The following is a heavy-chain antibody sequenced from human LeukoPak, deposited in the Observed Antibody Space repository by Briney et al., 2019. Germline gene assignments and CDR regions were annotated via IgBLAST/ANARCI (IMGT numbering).Heavy chain of an antibody. D-gene: IGHD4-17*01. Sequence: LRLSCAASGFTFSDYYMSWIRQPPGKGLEWIGSIYYSGSTYYNPSLKSRVTISVDTSKNQFSLKLSSVTAADTAVYYCARLTVTTDAFDIWGQGTMVTVSS. CDR1: GFTFSDYY. J-gene: IGHJ3*02. V-gene: IGHV4-38-2*01. CDR2: IYYSGST. CDR3: ARLTVTTDAFDI.